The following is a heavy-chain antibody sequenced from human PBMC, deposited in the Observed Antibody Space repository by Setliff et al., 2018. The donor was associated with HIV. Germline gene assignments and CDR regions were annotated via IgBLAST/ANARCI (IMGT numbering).Heavy chain of an antibody. Sequence: TLSLTCIVTGDSIISGSYYWAWIRQPPGKGLEWIGTIYNGGASHYNPSLKSRVIIFLDPSKNQFSLELTSVTAADTAVYYCAREAPSEPTRYYNFWSGYPDWFDPWGPGTLVTV. V-gene: IGHV4-39*07. D-gene: IGHD3-3*01. CDR1: GDSIISGSYY. CDR2: IYNGGAS. J-gene: IGHJ5*02. CDR3: AREAPSEPTRYYNFWSGYPDWFDP.